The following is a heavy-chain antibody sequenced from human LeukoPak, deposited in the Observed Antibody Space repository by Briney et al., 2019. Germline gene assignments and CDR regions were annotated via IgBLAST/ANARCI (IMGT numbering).Heavy chain of an antibody. Sequence: SETLSLTCTVSGGSISSYYWSWIRQPPGKGLEWIGYIYYSGSTNYNPSLKSRVTISVDTSKNQFSLKLSSVTATDTAVYYCARDWIPYSSGWYNYYGMDVWGQGTTVTVSS. CDR3: ARDWIPYSSGWYNYYGMDV. CDR2: IYYSGST. V-gene: IGHV4-59*01. CDR1: GGSISSYY. D-gene: IGHD6-19*01. J-gene: IGHJ6*02.